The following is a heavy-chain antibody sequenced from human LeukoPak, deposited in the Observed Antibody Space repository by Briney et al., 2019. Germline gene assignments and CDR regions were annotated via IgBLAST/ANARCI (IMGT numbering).Heavy chain of an antibody. J-gene: IGHJ4*02. D-gene: IGHD6-19*01. Sequence: SETLSLTCTVSAGSINSSSYYWGWIRQPPGKGLEWIGSIHYSGSTNYNPSLKSRVTISVDKSKNQFSLKLSSVTAADTAVYYCARDLAVAGLGYWGQGTLVTVSS. CDR3: ARDLAVAGLGY. V-gene: IGHV4-39*07. CDR1: AGSINSSSYY. CDR2: IHYSGST.